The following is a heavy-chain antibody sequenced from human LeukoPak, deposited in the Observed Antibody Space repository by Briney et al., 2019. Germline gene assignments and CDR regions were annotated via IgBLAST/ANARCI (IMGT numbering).Heavy chain of an antibody. CDR1: GFTFSSYS. J-gene: IGHJ3*02. D-gene: IGHD5-18*01. CDR3: ATDPGYGYSGAFDI. Sequence: GGSLRLSCAASGFTFSSYSMNWVRQAPGKGLEWVSYISSGSNTIYYADSVRGRFTISRDNAKNSLYLQMNSLRAEDAAVYYCATDPGYGYSGAFDIWGQGTMVTVSS. CDR2: ISSGSNTI. V-gene: IGHV3-48*01.